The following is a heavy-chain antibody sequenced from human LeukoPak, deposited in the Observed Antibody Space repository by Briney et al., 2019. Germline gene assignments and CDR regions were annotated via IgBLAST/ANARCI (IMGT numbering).Heavy chain of an antibody. Sequence: SGGSLRLSCAASGFTFSDHYMNWVRQAPGKGLEWVGRIKSKTDGGTTDYAAPVKGRFTISRDDSKNTLYLQMNSLKTEDTAVYYCTTAVGRFRELSLWDWGQGTLVTVSS. V-gene: IGHV3-15*07. CDR3: TTAVGRFRELSLWD. D-gene: IGHD3-16*02. CDR1: GFTFSDHY. J-gene: IGHJ4*02. CDR2: IKSKTDGGTT.